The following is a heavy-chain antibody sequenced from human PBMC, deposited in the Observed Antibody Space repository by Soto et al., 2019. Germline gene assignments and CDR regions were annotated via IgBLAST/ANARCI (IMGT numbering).Heavy chain of an antibody. D-gene: IGHD3-22*01. J-gene: IGHJ4*02. CDR2: ISYDGSNK. V-gene: IGHV3-30*04. Sequence: GGSLRLSCAASGFTFSSYAMHWVRQAPGKGLEWVAVISYDGSNKYYADSVKGRFTISRDNSKNTLYLQMNSLRAEDTVVYYCARVPRRDHDSSGYYLDYWGQGTLVTVSS. CDR1: GFTFSSYA. CDR3: ARVPRRDHDSSGYYLDY.